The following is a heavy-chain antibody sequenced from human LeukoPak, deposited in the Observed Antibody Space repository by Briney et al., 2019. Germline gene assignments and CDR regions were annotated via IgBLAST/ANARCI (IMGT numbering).Heavy chain of an antibody. CDR3: ARDESASDP. Sequence: GGSLRLSCAASGFTFSDYYMSRIRQAPGKGLEWVSYISRSGSTIYYADSVKGRFTISRDNAKNSLYLQMNSLRAEDTAVYYCARDESASDPWGQGTLVTVSS. V-gene: IGHV3-11*01. J-gene: IGHJ5*02. CDR2: ISRSGSTI. CDR1: GFTFSDYY.